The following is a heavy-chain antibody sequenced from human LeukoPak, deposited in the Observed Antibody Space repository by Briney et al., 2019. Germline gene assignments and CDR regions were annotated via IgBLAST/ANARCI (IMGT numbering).Heavy chain of an antibody. CDR2: IIPIFGTA. CDR3: ARGRIAVAGTLGNY. J-gene: IGHJ4*02. V-gene: IGHV1-69*13. CDR1: GGTFSSYA. Sequence: AAVKVSCKASGGTFSSYAISWVRQAPGQGLEWMGGIIPIFGTANYAQKFQGRVTITADESTSTAYMELSSLRSEDTAVYYCARGRIAVAGTLGNYWGQGTLVSVSS. D-gene: IGHD6-19*01.